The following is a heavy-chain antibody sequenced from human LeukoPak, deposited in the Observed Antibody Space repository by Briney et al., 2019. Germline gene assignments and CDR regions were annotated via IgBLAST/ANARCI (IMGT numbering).Heavy chain of an antibody. V-gene: IGHV3-66*01. CDR3: AALWFGELSSIGHY. CDR2: IYSGGST. D-gene: IGHD3-10*01. CDR1: GFTVSSNY. J-gene: IGHJ4*02. Sequence: GGSLRLSCAASGFTVSSNYMSWVRQAPGKGLEWVSVIYSGGSTYYADSVKGRFTISKDNSKNTLYLQMNSLRAEDTAVYYCAALWFGELSSIGHYWGQGTLVTVSS.